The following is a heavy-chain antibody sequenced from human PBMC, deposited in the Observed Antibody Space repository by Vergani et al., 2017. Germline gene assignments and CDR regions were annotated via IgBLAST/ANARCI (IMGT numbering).Heavy chain of an antibody. CDR2: TWYDGNNK. V-gene: IGHV3-33*01. D-gene: IGHD2-21*01. J-gene: IGHJ5*02. Sequence: QVHLVESGGGVVQPGRSLRLSCPASGFTFNQYGMHWVRQAPGTGLEWVAVTWYDGNNKQYADPVKGRFTISRDNATSTMYLQMNSLRDEDTGVYYCASDLLLLYNLFDPCGQGTLVTVSS. CDR3: ASDLLLLYNLFDP. CDR1: GFTFNQYG.